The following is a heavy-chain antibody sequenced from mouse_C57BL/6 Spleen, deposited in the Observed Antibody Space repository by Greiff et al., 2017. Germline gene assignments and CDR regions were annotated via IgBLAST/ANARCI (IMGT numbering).Heavy chain of an antibody. J-gene: IGHJ2*01. CDR3: ARDYANSGSGGY. V-gene: IGHV1-82*01. CDR2: IYPGDGDT. Sequence: QVHVKQSGPELVKPGASVKISCKASGYAFSSSWMNWVKQRPGKGLEWIGRIYPGDGDTNYNGKFKGKATLTADKSSSTAYMQLSSLTSEDSAVYFCARDYANSGSGGYWGQGTTLTVSS. D-gene: IGHD2-4*01. CDR1: GYAFSSSW.